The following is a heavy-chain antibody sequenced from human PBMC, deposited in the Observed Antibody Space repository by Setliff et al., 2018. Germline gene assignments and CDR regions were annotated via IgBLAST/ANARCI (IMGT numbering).Heavy chain of an antibody. CDR2: MYHSGST. CDR1: YYSISSGYY. CDR3: AKEYVVISFVRNSHKHYGMDV. V-gene: IGHV4-38-2*02. Sequence: SETLSLTCAVSYYSISSGYYWGWIRQPPGKGLEWIGSMYHSGSTYYSPSLKSRVSISADTSKNVLSLRLTSVTAADTAVYYCAKEYVVISFVRNSHKHYGMDVWGPGTTVTVSS. D-gene: IGHD2-21*01. J-gene: IGHJ6*02.